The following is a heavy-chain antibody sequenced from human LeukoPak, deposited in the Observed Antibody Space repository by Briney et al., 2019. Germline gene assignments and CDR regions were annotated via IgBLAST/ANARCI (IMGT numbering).Heavy chain of an antibody. CDR2: IYTSGST. D-gene: IGHD6-19*01. J-gene: IGHJ4*02. CDR3: ARVSLVAGTFDY. Sequence: SETLSLTCTVSGGSISSGNYYWSWIRQPAGKGLEWIGRIYTSGSTNYNPSLKSRVTISVDKSKNQFSLKLSSVTAADTAVYYCARVSLVAGTFDYWGQGTLVTVSS. CDR1: GGSISSGNYY. V-gene: IGHV4-61*02.